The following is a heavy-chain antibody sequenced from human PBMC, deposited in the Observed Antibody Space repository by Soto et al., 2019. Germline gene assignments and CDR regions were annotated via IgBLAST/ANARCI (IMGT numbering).Heavy chain of an antibody. D-gene: IGHD5-12*01. CDR2: IYYSGST. J-gene: IGHJ6*02. V-gene: IGHV4-59*01. CDR1: GGSISSYY. Sequence: ASETLSLTCTVSGGSISSYYWSWIRQPPGKGLEWIGYIYYSGSTNYNPSLKSRVTISVDTAKNQFSLRLSRVTAADTAVYYGARDGRDGYHSYYYSGMNVGGQGTTVTSSS. CDR3: ARDGRDGYHSYYYSGMNV.